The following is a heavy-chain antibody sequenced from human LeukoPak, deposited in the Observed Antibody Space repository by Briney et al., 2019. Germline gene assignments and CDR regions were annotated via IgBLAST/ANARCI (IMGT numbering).Heavy chain of an antibody. CDR3: AIPPDYYDSSGYYDAFDI. V-gene: IGHV1-46*01. Sequence: ASVKVSCKASGYTFTSYYMHWVRQAPGQGLEWMGIINPSGGSTSYAQKFQGRVAMTRDTSTSTVYMELSSLRSEDTAVYYCAIPPDYYDSSGYYDAFDIWGQGTMVTVSS. CDR1: GYTFTSYY. D-gene: IGHD3-22*01. J-gene: IGHJ3*02. CDR2: INPSGGST.